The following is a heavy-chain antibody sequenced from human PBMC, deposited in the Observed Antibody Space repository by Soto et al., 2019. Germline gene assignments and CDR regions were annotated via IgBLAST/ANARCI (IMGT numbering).Heavy chain of an antibody. D-gene: IGHD1-26*01. V-gene: IGHV4-59*01. CDR3: ARGSGATMIDY. J-gene: IGHJ4*02. Sequence: PSETLSLTCTVSGGSISSYYCSWIRQPPGKGLEWIGYIYYSGSTNYNPSLKSRVTISVDTSKNQFSLKLSSVTAADTAVYYCARGSGATMIDYWGQGTLVTVSS. CDR2: IYYSGST. CDR1: GGSISSYY.